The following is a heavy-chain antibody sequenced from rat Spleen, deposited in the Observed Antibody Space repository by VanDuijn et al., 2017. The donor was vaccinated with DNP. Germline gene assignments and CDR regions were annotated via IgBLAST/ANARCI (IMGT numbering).Heavy chain of an antibody. J-gene: IGHJ3*01. CDR2: ITPDGGIT. D-gene: IGHD1-4*01. V-gene: IGHV5-25*01. CDR1: GFTFSDFY. Sequence: EVQLVESDGGLVQPGRSLKLSCAASGFTFSDFYMAWVRQAPTKGLEWVASITPDGGITYYPDRVKGRFMISKDDVKNTGYLQMNNLRSEDTAMYYCVSGGPGINQGNWFAYWGQGTLVTVSS. CDR3: VSGGPGINQGNWFAY.